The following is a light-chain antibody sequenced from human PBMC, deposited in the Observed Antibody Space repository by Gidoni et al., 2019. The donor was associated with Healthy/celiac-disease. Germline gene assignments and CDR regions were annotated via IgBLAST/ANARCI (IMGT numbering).Light chain of an antibody. J-gene: IGLJ1*01. CDR1: SSDVRGYNY. CDR2: EVS. CDR3: SSYAGSNNYV. Sequence: QSALTPPPSASGSPGQSVTISCTGTSSDVRGYNYVSWYQQHPGKAPKLMIYEVSKRPSGVPDRFSGSKSGNTASLTVSGLQAEDEADYYCSSYAGSNNYVFGTGTKVTVL. V-gene: IGLV2-8*01.